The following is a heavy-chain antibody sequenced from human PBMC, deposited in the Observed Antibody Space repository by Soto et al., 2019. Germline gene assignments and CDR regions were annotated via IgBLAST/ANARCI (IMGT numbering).Heavy chain of an antibody. Sequence: SQTLSLTCAVSGDSISSNTAAWNWIRQSPSRGLEWRARTYYRSKWYTDCAVAVKGRMTINPDTSNNHFSLQLNSVTPEDTAVYYCARDGPGIAAASKYYYYGMDVWGQGTTVTVPS. V-gene: IGHV6-1*01. CDR3: ARDGPGIAAASKYYYYGMDV. D-gene: IGHD6-13*01. J-gene: IGHJ6*02. CDR2: TYYRSKWYT. CDR1: GDSISSNTAA.